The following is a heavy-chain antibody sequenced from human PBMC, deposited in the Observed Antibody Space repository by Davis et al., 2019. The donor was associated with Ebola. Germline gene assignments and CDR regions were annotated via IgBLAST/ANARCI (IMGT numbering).Heavy chain of an antibody. CDR3: ARNPNSYYGSGSYYKGDYYYGMDV. Sequence: GESLKISCAASGFTFSSYSMNWVRQAPGKGLEWVSSISSSSSYIYYADSVKGRFTISRDNAKNSLYLQMNSLRAEDTAVYYCARNPNSYYGSGSYYKGDYYYGMDVWGQGTTVTVSS. CDR1: GFTFSSYS. J-gene: IGHJ6*02. D-gene: IGHD3-10*01. V-gene: IGHV3-21*01. CDR2: ISSSSSYI.